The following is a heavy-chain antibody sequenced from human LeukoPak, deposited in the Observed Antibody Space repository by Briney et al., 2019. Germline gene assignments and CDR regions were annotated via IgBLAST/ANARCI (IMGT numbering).Heavy chain of an antibody. Sequence: SETLSLTCAVYGGSFSGYYWSWIRQPPGKGLEWIGEINHSGSTNYNPSLKSRVTISVDTSKNQFSLKLSSVTAADTAVYYCAIGFARWYYGMDVWGQGTTVTVSS. J-gene: IGHJ6*02. CDR1: GGSFSGYY. CDR3: AIGFARWYYGMDV. D-gene: IGHD6-13*01. CDR2: INHSGST. V-gene: IGHV4-34*01.